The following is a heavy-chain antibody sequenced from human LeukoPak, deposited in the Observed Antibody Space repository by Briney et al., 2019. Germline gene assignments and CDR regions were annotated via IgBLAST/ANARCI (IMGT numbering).Heavy chain of an antibody. D-gene: IGHD5-18*01. CDR3: ARGFSLDTAMEEYYYYYMDV. V-gene: IGHV1-8*03. J-gene: IGHJ6*03. CDR1: GYTFTSYD. Sequence: ASVTVSSKASGYTFTSYDINWVRQAPGQGLGWMGWMNPNSGNTGYAQKFQGRVTITRNTSISTAYMELSSLRSEDTAVYYCARGFSLDTAMEEYYYYYMDVWGKGTTVTVSS. CDR2: MNPNSGNT.